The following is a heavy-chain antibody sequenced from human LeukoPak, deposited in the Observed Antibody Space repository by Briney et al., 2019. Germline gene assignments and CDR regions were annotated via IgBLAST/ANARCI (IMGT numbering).Heavy chain of an antibody. D-gene: IGHD1-26*01. V-gene: IGHV3-48*03. CDR1: GFTSSSYE. J-gene: IGHJ5*02. Sequence: GGSLRLSCAASGFTSSSYEMNWFRQAPGKGLEWVSYISPSAGTIYYADSVKGRFTISRDNAKNSLYLQMNSLRAEDSAVYYCARKTVGAKNWFDPWGQGTLVTVSS. CDR2: ISPSAGTI. CDR3: ARKTVGAKNWFDP.